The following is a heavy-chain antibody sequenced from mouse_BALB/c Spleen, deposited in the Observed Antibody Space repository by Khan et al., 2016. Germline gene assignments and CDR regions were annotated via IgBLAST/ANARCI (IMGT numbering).Heavy chain of an antibody. CDR3: ASLWLRRGDPY. CDR2: IWTGGST. V-gene: IGHV2-2*02. J-gene: IGHJ3*01. Sequence: QVQLKQSGPGLVQPSQSLSITCTVSGFSLTTYGVHWVHQSPGKGLEWLGVIWTGGSTDYNAAFISRLSISKDNSKSQVFFKMNSLQANDTAIYYCASLWLRRGDPYWGQGTLVTVSA. CDR1: GFSLTTYG. D-gene: IGHD2-2*01.